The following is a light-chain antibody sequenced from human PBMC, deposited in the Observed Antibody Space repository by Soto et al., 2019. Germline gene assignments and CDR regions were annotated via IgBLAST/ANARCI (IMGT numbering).Light chain of an antibody. V-gene: IGLV2-23*01. CDR1: SSDVGSYNL. CDR2: EGS. CDR3: CSYAGSSTNWV. J-gene: IGLJ3*02. Sequence: QSALTQPASVSGSPGQSITISCTGTSSDVGSYNLVSWYQQHPGKAPKLMIYEGSKRPSGVSNRFSGSKSGNTASLTISGLQAEDEDEYYCCSYAGSSTNWVFGGGTTLTVL.